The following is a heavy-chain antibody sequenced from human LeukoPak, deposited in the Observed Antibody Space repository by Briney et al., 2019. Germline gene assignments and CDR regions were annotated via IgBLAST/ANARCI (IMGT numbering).Heavy chain of an antibody. CDR2: INTNTGNP. Sequence: ASVKVSCKASGYTFTSYAMNWVRQAPGQGLEWMGWINTNTGNPTYAQGFTGRFVFSLDTSVSTAYLQISSLTAEDTAVYYCARDLYHYDSSGYRGYYYYGMDVWGQGTTVTVSS. D-gene: IGHD3-22*01. CDR1: GYTFTSYA. J-gene: IGHJ6*02. CDR3: ARDLYHYDSSGYRGYYYYGMDV. V-gene: IGHV7-4-1*02.